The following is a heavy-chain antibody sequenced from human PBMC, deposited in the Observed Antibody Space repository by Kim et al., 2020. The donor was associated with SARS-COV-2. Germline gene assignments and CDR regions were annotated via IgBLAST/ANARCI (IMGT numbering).Heavy chain of an antibody. CDR2: LSGSGDIT. D-gene: IGHD7-27*01. J-gene: IGHJ3*02. Sequence: GGSLRLSCAASGFSFRSYGMSWVRQAPGKGLECVSSLSGSGDITYYADSVKGRFAISRDNSKNTLILQMSSLRAEDTAVYYCARNNWGPDIWGQGTMVTVSS. CDR3: ARNNWGPDI. V-gene: IGHV3-23*01. CDR1: GFSFRSYG.